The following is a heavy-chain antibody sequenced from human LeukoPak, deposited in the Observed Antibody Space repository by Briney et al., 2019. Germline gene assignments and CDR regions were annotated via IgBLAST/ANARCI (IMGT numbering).Heavy chain of an antibody. Sequence: RASETLSLTCAVYGGSFSGYYWSWIRQPPGKGLEWIGEINHSGSTNYNPSLKSRVTISVDTSKNQFSLKLSSVTAADTAVYYCARESYYYGSGSSTFDPWGQGTLVTVSS. D-gene: IGHD3-10*01. CDR3: ARESYYYGSGSSTFDP. CDR2: INHSGST. V-gene: IGHV4-34*01. J-gene: IGHJ5*02. CDR1: GGSFSGYY.